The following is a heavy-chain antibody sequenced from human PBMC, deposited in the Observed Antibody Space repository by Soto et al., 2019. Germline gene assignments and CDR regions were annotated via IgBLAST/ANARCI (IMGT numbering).Heavy chain of an antibody. D-gene: IGHD1-1*01. CDR3: ARDLEGTGPAY. CDR2: IIPIFGTA. V-gene: IGHV1-69*13. CDR1: GGTFSSYA. J-gene: IGHJ4*02. Sequence: ASVKVSCKASGGTFSSYAIIWVRQAPGQGLEWMGGIIPIFGTANYAQKFQGRVTITADESTSTAYMELSSLRSEDTAVYYCARDLEGTGPAYWGQGTLVTVSS.